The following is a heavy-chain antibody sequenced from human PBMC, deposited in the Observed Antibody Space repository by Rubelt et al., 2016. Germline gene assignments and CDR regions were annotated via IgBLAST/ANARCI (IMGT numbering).Heavy chain of an antibody. Sequence: QVQLVQSGAEVKKPGASVKVSCKASGYTFTGYYMHWVRQAPGQGLEWMGWINPNSGGTNYAQNVQGRFTMTRDTSISTAYMELSRLRSDDTAVYYCARFAIGGHSSGYLFDYWGQGTLVTVSS. V-gene: IGHV1-2*02. CDR1: GYTFTGYY. J-gene: IGHJ4*02. CDR3: ARFAIGGHSSGYLFDY. CDR2: INPNSGGT. D-gene: IGHD3-22*01.